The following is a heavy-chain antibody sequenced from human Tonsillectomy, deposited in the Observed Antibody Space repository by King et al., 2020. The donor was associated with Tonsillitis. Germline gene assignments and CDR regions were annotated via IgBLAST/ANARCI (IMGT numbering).Heavy chain of an antibody. D-gene: IGHD6-13*01. CDR3: ARGCSDWYDGWDS. CDR1: GFNFSTYG. Sequence: VQLVESGGGVVQPGRSLRLSCATSGFNFSTYGMNWVRQAPGKGPEWVSVISFDGNTRHYADSVKGRFTISKDEPRKKVYLQMNLVRPEDTAVYYCARGCSDWYDGWDSWGQGTLVSVSS. CDR2: ISFDGNTR. V-gene: IGHV3-30*03. J-gene: IGHJ4*02.